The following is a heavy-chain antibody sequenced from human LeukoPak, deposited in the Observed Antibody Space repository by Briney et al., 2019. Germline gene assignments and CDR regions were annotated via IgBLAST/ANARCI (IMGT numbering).Heavy chain of an antibody. CDR2: ISSSSSYI. J-gene: IGHJ4*02. CDR1: GFTFSSYS. V-gene: IGHV3-21*01. CDR3: ARRLGYCSSTSCYTPRYFDY. Sequence: GRSLRLSCAASGFTFSSYSMNWVRQAPGKGLEWVSSISSSSSYIYYADSVKGRFTISRDNAKNSLYLQMNSLRAEDTAVYYCARRLGYCSSTSCYTPRYFDYWGQGTLVTVSS. D-gene: IGHD2-2*02.